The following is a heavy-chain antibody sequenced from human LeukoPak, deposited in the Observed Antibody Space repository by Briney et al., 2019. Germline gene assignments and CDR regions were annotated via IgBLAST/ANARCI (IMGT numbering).Heavy chain of an antibody. Sequence: GGSLRLSCAASGFTFSLYGMHWVRQAPGKGLEWVAFIWFDESNKYYADSVKGRFTTSRDNAKNSLYLQMNSLRAEDTAVYYCARIWKEDYYDSSGYPDYWGQGTLVTVSS. V-gene: IGHV3-33*01. D-gene: IGHD3-22*01. J-gene: IGHJ4*02. CDR3: ARIWKEDYYDSSGYPDY. CDR1: GFTFSLYG. CDR2: IWFDESNK.